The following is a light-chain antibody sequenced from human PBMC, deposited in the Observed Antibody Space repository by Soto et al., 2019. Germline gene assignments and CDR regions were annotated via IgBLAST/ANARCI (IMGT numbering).Light chain of an antibody. Sequence: QPVLTQPPSASGSPGQSVTISCTGSSSDVGGYNYVSWYQQHPGKAPKLMIYDVSKRPSGVPDRFSGSKSGNTASLTVSGLQAEDEADYYCSSYAGSNIVVFGGGTKVTVL. CDR3: SSYAGSNIVV. V-gene: IGLV2-8*01. J-gene: IGLJ2*01. CDR2: DVS. CDR1: SSDVGGYNY.